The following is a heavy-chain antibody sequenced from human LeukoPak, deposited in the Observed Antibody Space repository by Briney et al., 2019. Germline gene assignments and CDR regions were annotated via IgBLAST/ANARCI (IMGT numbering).Heavy chain of an antibody. CDR1: GGSISSYY. CDR2: IYYSGST. CDR3: ARAQRGYSYGPLDY. Sequence: SETLSLTCTVSGGSISSYYWSWIRQPPAKGLELVGYIYYSGSTNYNPSLKSRVTISVDTSKNQFSLKLSSVTAADTAVYYCARAQRGYSYGPLDYWGQGTLVTVSS. V-gene: IGHV4-59*01. D-gene: IGHD5-18*01. J-gene: IGHJ4*02.